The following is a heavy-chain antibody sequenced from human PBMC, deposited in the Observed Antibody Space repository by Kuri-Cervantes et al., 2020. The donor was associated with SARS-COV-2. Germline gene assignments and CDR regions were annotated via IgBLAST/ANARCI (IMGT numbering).Heavy chain of an antibody. CDR1: GFTFSSYA. J-gene: IGHJ4*02. CDR3: ARDEQWLVDY. V-gene: IGHV3-30*07. Sequence: GESLKISCAASGFTFSSYAMHWVRQAPGKGLEWVAVIWYDGSNKYYADSVKGRFTISRDNAKNTLYLQMNSLRAEDTAVYYCARDEQWLVDYWGQGTLVTVSS. D-gene: IGHD6-19*01. CDR2: IWYDGSNK.